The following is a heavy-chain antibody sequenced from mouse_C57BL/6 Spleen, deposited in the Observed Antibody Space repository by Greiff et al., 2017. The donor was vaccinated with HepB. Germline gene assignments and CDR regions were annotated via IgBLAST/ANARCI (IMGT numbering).Heavy chain of an antibody. J-gene: IGHJ3*01. V-gene: IGHV1-42*01. CDR2: IFPSTGGT. CDR1: GYSFTGYY. CDR3: AYYYGRSAGVAY. D-gene: IGHD1-1*01. Sequence: VQLQQSGPELVKPGASVKISCKATGYSFTGYYMNWVKQSPEKSLEWIGEIFPSTGGTTYNQKFKAKATLTVDKSSSTAYMQLKSLTPEASAVYDSAYYYGRSAGVAYWGQGTPVTVSA.